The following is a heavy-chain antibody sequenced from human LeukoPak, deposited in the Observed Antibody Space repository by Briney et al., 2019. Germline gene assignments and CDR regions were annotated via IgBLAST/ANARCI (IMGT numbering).Heavy chain of an antibody. Sequence: GGSLRLSCAASGFTFSGYWMTWVRQAPGKGLEWVAYIKQDGGEKYYVDSVKGRFTISRDNAKNSLYLQMNSLRAEDTAVYYCARGFFDTDSWGQGTLVTVSS. CDR1: GFTFSGYW. J-gene: IGHJ4*02. V-gene: IGHV3-7*01. CDR2: IKQDGGEK. D-gene: IGHD3-9*01. CDR3: ARGFFDTDS.